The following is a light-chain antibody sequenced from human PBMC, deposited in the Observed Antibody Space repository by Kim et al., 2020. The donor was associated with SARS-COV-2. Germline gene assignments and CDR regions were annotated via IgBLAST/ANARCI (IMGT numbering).Light chain of an antibody. V-gene: IGKV4-1*01. CDR3: QRYYSTPRI. CDR1: QSVLYSSNNKNY. CDR2: WAS. Sequence: DIVMTQSPDSLAVSLGERATINCKSSQSVLYSSNNKNYLAWYQQKPGQPPKLLIYWASTRESGVPDRFSGSGSGTDFTLTISSLQAEDVAVYYCQRYYSTPRIFGQGTKLEI. J-gene: IGKJ2*01.